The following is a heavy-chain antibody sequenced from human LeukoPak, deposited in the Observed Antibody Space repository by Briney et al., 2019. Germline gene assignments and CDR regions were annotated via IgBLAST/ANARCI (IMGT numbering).Heavy chain of an antibody. CDR2: ISGSGGST. CDR3: AKSPRRVLWFGEWDY. Sequence: GGSLRLSCAASGFTFSSYAMSWVRQAPGKGLEWVSAISGSGGSTYYADSVKGRFTISRDNSKNTLYLQMNSLRAEDTAVYYCAKSPRRVLWFGEWDYWVQGALVTVCS. J-gene: IGHJ4*02. CDR1: GFTFSSYA. V-gene: IGHV3-23*01. D-gene: IGHD3-10*01.